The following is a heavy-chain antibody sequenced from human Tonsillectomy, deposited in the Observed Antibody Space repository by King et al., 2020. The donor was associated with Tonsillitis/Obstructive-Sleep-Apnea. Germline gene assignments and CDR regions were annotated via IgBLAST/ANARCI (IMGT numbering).Heavy chain of an antibody. V-gene: IGHV4-34*01. Sequence: VQLQQWGAGLLKPSETLSLTCAVYGGSFSGYYWSWIRQPPGKGLEWMGEINHSGSTNYNPSLKSRVTISVDTSKNHSSLKLSSVTAADTAVYYCAPLGYCSSTSCKQNPSCWFDPWGQGTLVTVSS. CDR3: APLGYCSSTSCKQNPSCWFDP. J-gene: IGHJ5*02. CDR2: INHSGST. D-gene: IGHD2-2*01. CDR1: GGSFSGYY.